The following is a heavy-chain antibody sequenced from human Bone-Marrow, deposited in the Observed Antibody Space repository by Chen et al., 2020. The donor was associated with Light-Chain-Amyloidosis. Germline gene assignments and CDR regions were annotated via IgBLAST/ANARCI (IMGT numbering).Heavy chain of an antibody. V-gene: IGHV4-39*07. CDR1: GDSINSRNHC. Sequence: QLQLQESGPGQVKALETLSLTCIVSGDSINSRNHCWGWIRQPPGKGLEWIGSVYYTGTTYYNPSLKSRVTMSIDMSKNQFTLQLTSVTAADTAFYYCARDVTRDYGEGYRGWFDPWSQGTQVIVST. D-gene: IGHD4-17*01. J-gene: IGHJ5*02. CDR2: VYYTGTT. CDR3: ARDVTRDYGEGYRGWFDP.